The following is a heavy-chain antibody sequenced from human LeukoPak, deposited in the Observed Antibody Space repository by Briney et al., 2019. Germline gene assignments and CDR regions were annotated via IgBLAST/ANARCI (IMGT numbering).Heavy chain of an antibody. CDR3: ARHHYCGGDCYRAFDI. Sequence: SETLSLTCTVSGGSISDYFWSWIRQPPGKGLEWIGYIYSSGSTNYNPSLQSRVTISVDTSKNQFSLKLSSVTAADTAVYYCARHHYCGGDCYRAFDIWGQGTMVTVSS. V-gene: IGHV4-59*08. J-gene: IGHJ3*02. D-gene: IGHD2-21*02. CDR1: GGSISDYF. CDR2: IYSSGST.